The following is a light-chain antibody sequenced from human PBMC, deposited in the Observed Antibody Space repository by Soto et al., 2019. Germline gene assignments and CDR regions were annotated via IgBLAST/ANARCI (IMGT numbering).Light chain of an antibody. J-gene: IGLJ1*01. V-gene: IGLV1-40*01. CDR2: GNS. Sequence: QSVLTQPPSVSGAPGQRVTISFTGSSSNIGAGYDVHWYQQLPGTAPKLLIYGNSNRPSGVPDRFSGSKSGTSASLAITGLQAEDEADYYCQSYDSSLSGSLFGTGTKLTVL. CDR3: QSYDSSLSGSL. CDR1: SSNIGAGYD.